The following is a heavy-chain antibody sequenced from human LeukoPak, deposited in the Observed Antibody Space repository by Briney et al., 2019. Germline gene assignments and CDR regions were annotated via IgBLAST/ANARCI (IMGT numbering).Heavy chain of an antibody. Sequence: GGSLRLSCAASGFTFNTYSMNWVRQAPGKGLEWVSSISSSSAYIYYTDSVKGRFAISRDNAKNSLYLEMNSLRVEDTAAYYCTTSATIFGVVLRSYFDPWGQGTLVTVSS. CDR3: TTSATIFGVVLRSYFDP. D-gene: IGHD3-3*01. CDR2: ISSSSAYI. CDR1: GFTFNTYS. J-gene: IGHJ5*02. V-gene: IGHV3-21*01.